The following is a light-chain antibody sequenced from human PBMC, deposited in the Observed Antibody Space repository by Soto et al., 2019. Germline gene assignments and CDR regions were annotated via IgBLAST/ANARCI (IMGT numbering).Light chain of an antibody. V-gene: IGLV2-14*03. CDR1: SSDVGGYNY. J-gene: IGLJ1*01. CDR2: DVS. Sequence: QSVLTQPASMSGSPGQSITISCTGTSSDVGGYNYVSWYQHHPGKAPKLIIYDVSNRPSGVSNRFSGSKSGNTASLTISGLQPEDEADDYCSSYTTSNTRQIVFGTGTKVTVL. CDR3: SSYTTSNTRQIV.